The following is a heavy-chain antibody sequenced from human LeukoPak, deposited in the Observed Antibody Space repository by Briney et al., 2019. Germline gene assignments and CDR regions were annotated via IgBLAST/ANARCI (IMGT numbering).Heavy chain of an antibody. CDR1: DDSITIYY. CDR3: ASGIGWYN. Sequence: SETLSLTCTVSDDSITIYYWSWIRQPPGKGLEWIGYIDHTGITNYNPSLNSRVTISRDTSKNHFSLELSSATAADTAVYYCASGIGWYNWGQGTLVTVSS. V-gene: IGHV4-59*01. CDR2: IDHTGIT. J-gene: IGHJ4*02. D-gene: IGHD6-19*01.